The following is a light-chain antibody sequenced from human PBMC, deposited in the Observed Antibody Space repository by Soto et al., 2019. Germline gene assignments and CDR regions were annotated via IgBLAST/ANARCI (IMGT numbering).Light chain of an antibody. CDR3: VLYMGRGISM. V-gene: IGLV8-61*01. J-gene: IGLJ3*02. CDR2: STN. CDR1: SGSVSTGYY. Sequence: TVVTQEPSFSVSPGGTVTLTCGLSSGSVSTGYYPSWYQQTPGQAPRTLIYSTNTRSSGVPDRFSGSILGNKAALTITGAQADDESDYYCVLYMGRGISMFGGGTKVTVL.